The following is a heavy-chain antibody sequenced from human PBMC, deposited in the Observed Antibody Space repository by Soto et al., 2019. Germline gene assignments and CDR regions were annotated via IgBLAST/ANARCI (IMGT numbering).Heavy chain of an antibody. CDR2: ISVYNGNT. CDR3: ARDIVNTRDKNWFDP. D-gene: IGHD4-4*01. V-gene: IGHV1-18*01. Sequence: QVQLVQSGGEVKKPGASVKVSCKASGYAFNSYGISWVRQAPGPGLEWMGWISVYNGNTNYAQKLQGRVTLTTDTPTSTADMELRSLRSDDTAVYYCARDIVNTRDKNWFDPWGQGTLVTVSS. J-gene: IGHJ5*02. CDR1: GYAFNSYG.